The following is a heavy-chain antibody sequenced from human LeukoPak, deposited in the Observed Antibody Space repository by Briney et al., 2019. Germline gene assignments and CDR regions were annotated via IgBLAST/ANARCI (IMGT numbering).Heavy chain of an antibody. V-gene: IGHV1-3*01. Sequence: ASVKVSCKASGYTFTTYVMHWVRQAPGQRPEWMGWINAGNGNTRYSQKFQGRVTITRDTSASTAFMDLTSLRSEDTAIYYCAREIDRDGYNRFFDYWGQGTLVTVSS. CDR3: AREIDRDGYNRFFDY. J-gene: IGHJ4*02. D-gene: IGHD5-24*01. CDR1: GYTFTTYV. CDR2: INAGNGNT.